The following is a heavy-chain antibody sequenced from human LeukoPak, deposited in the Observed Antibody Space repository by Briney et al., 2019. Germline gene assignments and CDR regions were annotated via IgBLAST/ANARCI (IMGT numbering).Heavy chain of an antibody. CDR2: INLGDSDT. Sequence: KDGESLKISCEVSGHRFTNHWISWVRQMPGKGLEWMGIINLGDSDTKYSPSFQGQVTISLDKSISTAYLQWRSLKASDTAMYYCARRPYSGSPNWFDPWGQGTLVTVSS. CDR3: ARRPYSGSPNWFDP. V-gene: IGHV5-51*01. J-gene: IGHJ5*02. D-gene: IGHD1-26*01. CDR1: GHRFTNHW.